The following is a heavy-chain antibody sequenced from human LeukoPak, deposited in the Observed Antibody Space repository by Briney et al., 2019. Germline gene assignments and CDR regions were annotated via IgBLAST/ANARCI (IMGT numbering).Heavy chain of an antibody. Sequence: GASVKVSCKASGYTFTGYYMHWVRQAPGQGLEWMGWINPNSGGTNYAQKFQGRVTMTRDTSISTAYMGLSRLKSDDTAVYYCASTAVGGDYYYYMDVWGKGTTVTVSS. J-gene: IGHJ6*03. CDR3: ASTAVGGDYYYYMDV. V-gene: IGHV1-2*02. CDR1: GYTFTGYY. CDR2: INPNSGGT. D-gene: IGHD6-19*01.